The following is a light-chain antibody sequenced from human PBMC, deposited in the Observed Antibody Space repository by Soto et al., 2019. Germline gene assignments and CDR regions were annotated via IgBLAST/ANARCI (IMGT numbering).Light chain of an antibody. Sequence: DIQMTQSPSSLSASVGDRVTITCQASQDIHNFLSWYQQKPGKAPNLLIYDASILETGVPSRFSGSGSGTHFTFSISSLQPEDFATYYCLQYDNLPPDNLPPYTFGQGTKLEIK. CDR2: DAS. CDR3: LQYDNLPPDNLPPYT. CDR1: QDIHNF. J-gene: IGKJ2*01. V-gene: IGKV1-33*01.